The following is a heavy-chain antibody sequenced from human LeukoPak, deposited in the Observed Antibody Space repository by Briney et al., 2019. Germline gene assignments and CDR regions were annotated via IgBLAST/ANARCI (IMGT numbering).Heavy chain of an antibody. V-gene: IGHV3-30*02. Sequence: GGSLRLSCAASGFTFSSYGMHWVRQAPGKGLEWVAFIRYDGSNKYYADSVKGRFIISRDNSKNTLYLQMNSLRAEDTAVYYCAKDQRLYCSSTSCYFFDYWGQGTLVTVSS. J-gene: IGHJ4*02. CDR3: AKDQRLYCSSTSCYFFDY. CDR1: GFTFSSYG. D-gene: IGHD2-2*01. CDR2: IRYDGSNK.